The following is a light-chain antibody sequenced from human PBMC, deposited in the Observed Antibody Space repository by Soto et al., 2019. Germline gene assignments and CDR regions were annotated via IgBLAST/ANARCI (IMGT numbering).Light chain of an antibody. CDR1: QSVSAGH. CDR2: GAS. Sequence: EILLTQSPGTLSLSPGERATLSCRASQSVSAGHLAWYQQKPGQALRLLIYGASSRATGIPDRFSGSGSGTDFTLTISRLEPEDFAVYFCQQYGSSPLTFGGGTKVDIK. J-gene: IGKJ4*01. CDR3: QQYGSSPLT. V-gene: IGKV3-20*01.